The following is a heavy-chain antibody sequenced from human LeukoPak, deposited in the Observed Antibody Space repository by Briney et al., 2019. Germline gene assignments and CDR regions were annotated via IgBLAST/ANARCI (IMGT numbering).Heavy chain of an antibody. Sequence: SGGSLRLSCAASGFTFSSSWMHWVRQAPGKGLVWVSRIKNDGSSTTYADSVKGRFTISRDNVKNTLYLQINSLRAEDTAVYYCAREAPPVVGGKGARVTVSS. CDR1: GFTFSSSW. V-gene: IGHV3-74*01. CDR3: AREAPPVV. CDR2: IKNDGSST. D-gene: IGHD3-16*02. J-gene: IGHJ4*02.